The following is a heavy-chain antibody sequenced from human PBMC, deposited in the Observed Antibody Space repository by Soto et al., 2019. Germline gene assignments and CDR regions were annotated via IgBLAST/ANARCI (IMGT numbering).Heavy chain of an antibody. CDR1: GGSFSGYY. CDR2: INHSGST. Sequence: SETLSLTCAVYGGSFSGYYWSWIRQPPGKGLEWIGEINHSGSTNYNPSLKSRVTISADTSKNQFSLKLSSVTAADTAVYYCAKRGRFLSYFDYWGQGTLVTVSS. V-gene: IGHV4-34*01. D-gene: IGHD3-3*01. CDR3: AKRGRFLSYFDY. J-gene: IGHJ4*02.